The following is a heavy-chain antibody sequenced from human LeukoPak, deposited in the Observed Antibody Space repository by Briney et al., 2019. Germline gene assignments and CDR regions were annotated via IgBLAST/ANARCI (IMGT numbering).Heavy chain of an antibody. D-gene: IGHD6-19*01. CDR3: ARGRLKQWLVRYADYYYGMDV. Sequence: KPSETLSLTCAVYGGSFSGYYWSWIRQHPGKGLEWIGEINHSGSTNYNPSLKSRVTISVDTSKNQFSLKLSSVTAADTAVYYCARGRLKQWLVRYADYYYGMDVWGQGTTVTVSS. V-gene: IGHV4-34*01. J-gene: IGHJ6*02. CDR1: GGSFSGYY. CDR2: INHSGST.